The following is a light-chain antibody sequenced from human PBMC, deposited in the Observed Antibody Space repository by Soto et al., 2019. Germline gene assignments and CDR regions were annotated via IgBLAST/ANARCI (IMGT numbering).Light chain of an antibody. Sequence: EIVLTQSPGTLSLSPGERATLSCRASQSLTSTFLAWYQQKPGQAPRLLIYGASSRATGIPDRFSGSGSGTDFTLTISRLEPEDCAVYYCQQYGTSPRTFGQGTKVEIK. CDR2: GAS. J-gene: IGKJ1*01. V-gene: IGKV3-20*01. CDR1: QSLTSTF. CDR3: QQYGTSPRT.